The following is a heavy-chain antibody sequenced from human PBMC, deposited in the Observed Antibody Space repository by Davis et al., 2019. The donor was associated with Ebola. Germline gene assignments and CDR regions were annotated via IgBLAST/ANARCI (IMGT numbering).Heavy chain of an antibody. J-gene: IGHJ4*02. V-gene: IGHV3-53*01. D-gene: IGHD6-6*01. CDR1: GFILSSNH. Sequence: GESLKISCAASGFILSSNHMSWVRQAPGKGLEWVSPFYSRGAIYYADSVKGRFTISRDNSKNTVLLQMSSLRAEDTAIYYCARDLGSSTDYWGQGTLVTVSS. CDR3: ARDLGSSTDY. CDR2: FYSRGAI.